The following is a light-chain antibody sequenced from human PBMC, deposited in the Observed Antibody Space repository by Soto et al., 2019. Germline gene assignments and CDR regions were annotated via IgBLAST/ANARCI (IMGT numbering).Light chain of an antibody. J-gene: IGLJ1*01. V-gene: IGLV2-14*03. Sequence: QSALTQPASVSGSPGQPITISCIGTSSDIGGYNYVSWYQQHPGKVPKLMIYDVSNRPSGVSNRFSGSKSGNTASLTISGLQAEDEADYYCKSYTSSSTFVFGTGTQLTVL. CDR1: SSDIGGYNY. CDR2: DVS. CDR3: KSYTSSSTFV.